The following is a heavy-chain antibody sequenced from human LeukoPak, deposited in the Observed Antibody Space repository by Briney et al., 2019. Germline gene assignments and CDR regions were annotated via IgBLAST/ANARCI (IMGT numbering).Heavy chain of an antibody. D-gene: IGHD6-19*01. CDR3: AKERNLEIAVAGTIFDY. CDR2: IYSDGST. J-gene: IGHJ4*02. CDR1: GFTVSSKY. Sequence: GGSLRLSCAASGFTVSSKYMSWVRQAPGKGLEWVSVIYSDGSTYYADSVKGRFTISRDNSKNMIYLEMNSLRAEDTAVYYCAKERNLEIAVAGTIFDYWGQGTLVTVSS. V-gene: IGHV3-66*01.